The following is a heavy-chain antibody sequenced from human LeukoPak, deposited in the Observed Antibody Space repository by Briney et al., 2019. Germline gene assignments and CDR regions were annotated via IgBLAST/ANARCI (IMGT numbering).Heavy chain of an antibody. Sequence: ASVKVSCKASGYTFTSYAMNWVRQAPGQGLEWMGWINTNTGSPTYAQGFTGRSVFSLDTSVSTAYLQISSLKAEDTAVYYCARVAADNWFDPWGQGTLVTVSS. J-gene: IGHJ5*02. CDR2: INTNTGSP. D-gene: IGHD6-25*01. CDR3: ARVAADNWFDP. CDR1: GYTFTSYA. V-gene: IGHV7-4-1*02.